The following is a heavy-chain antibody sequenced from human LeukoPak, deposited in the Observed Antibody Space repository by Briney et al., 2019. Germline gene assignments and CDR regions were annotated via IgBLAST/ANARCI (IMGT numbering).Heavy chain of an antibody. CDR1: GGSITSSSYY. J-gene: IGHJ3*02. CDR3: ARTLLPAVKGAFDI. Sequence: PSETLSLTCTVSGGSITSSSYYWGWIRQPPGEGPEWIGSIYYTGSSNYNPSLKSRVTISLDTSKNQFSLKLSSVTAADTAVYYCARTLLPAVKGAFDIWGRGTMVTVSS. D-gene: IGHD2-2*01. CDR2: IYYTGSS. V-gene: IGHV4-39*07.